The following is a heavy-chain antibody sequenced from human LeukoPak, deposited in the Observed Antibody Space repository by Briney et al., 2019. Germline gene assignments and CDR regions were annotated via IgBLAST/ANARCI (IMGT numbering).Heavy chain of an antibody. CDR1: GFTFSSYW. D-gene: IGHD4-23*01. CDR2: ISSSSSTI. CDR3: AKDSGGGYYYMDV. V-gene: IGHV3-48*01. Sequence: GGSLRLSCAASGFTFSSYWMSWVRQAPGKGLEWVSYISSSSSTISYADSVKGRFTISRDNAKNSLYLQMNSLRAEDTAVYYCAKDSGGGYYYMDVWGKGTMVTVSS. J-gene: IGHJ6*03.